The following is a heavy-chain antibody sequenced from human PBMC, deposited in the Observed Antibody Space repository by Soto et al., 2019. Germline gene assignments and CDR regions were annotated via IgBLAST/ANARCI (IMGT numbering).Heavy chain of an antibody. V-gene: IGHV1-2*02. CDR1: RVAITGQY. D-gene: IGHD6-6*01. Sequence: ASVEVPCTAARVAITGQYIHWLRQPPGQGLEWMGWINAHSGGTEYAQKFQGRVTLTRDTSIATAYLTLTSLTSDDTALYYCAKDLTRQLAYWLDPWGQGTQVTVSS. CDR2: INAHSGGT. CDR3: AKDLTRQLAYWLDP. J-gene: IGHJ5*02.